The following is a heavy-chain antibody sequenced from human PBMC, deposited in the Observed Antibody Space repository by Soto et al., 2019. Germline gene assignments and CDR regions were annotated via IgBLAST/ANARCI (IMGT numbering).Heavy chain of an antibody. V-gene: IGHV3-74*01. CDR3: ARDRRSSSTSCYWDY. Sequence: GGSLRLSCAASGFTFSSYWMHWVRQAPGKGLVWVSRINSDGSSTSYADSVKGRFTISRDNAKNTLYLQMNSLRAEDTAVYYCARDRRSSSTSCYWDYWGQGTLVTVSS. J-gene: IGHJ4*02. CDR2: INSDGSST. D-gene: IGHD2-2*01. CDR1: GFTFSSYW.